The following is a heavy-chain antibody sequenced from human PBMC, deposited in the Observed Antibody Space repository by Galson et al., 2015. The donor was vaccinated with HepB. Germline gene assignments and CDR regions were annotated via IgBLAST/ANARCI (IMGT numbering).Heavy chain of an antibody. Sequence: SVKVSCKASGYTFTSYYMHWVRQAPGQGLEWMGIINPSGGSTSYAQKFQGRVTMTRDTSTSTVYMELSSLRSEDTAVYYCARDLFMRARYYDSSGYWGQGTLVTVSS. CDR1: GYTFTSYY. V-gene: IGHV1-46*01. D-gene: IGHD3-22*01. CDR3: ARDLFMRARYYDSSGY. J-gene: IGHJ4*02. CDR2: INPSGGST.